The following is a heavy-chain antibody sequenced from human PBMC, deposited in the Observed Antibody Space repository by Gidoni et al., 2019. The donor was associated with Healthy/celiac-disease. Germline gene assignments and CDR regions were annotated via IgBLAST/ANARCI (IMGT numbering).Heavy chain of an antibody. CDR1: GFTFSSYA. CDR3: AKLKYSSSWYDAFDI. CDR2: ISGSGGST. Sequence: EVQLLESGGGWVQPGGSLRLSCAASGFTFSSYAMSWVRQAPGKGLEWVSAISGSGGSTYYADSVKGRFTISSDNSKTTLYLQMNSLRAGDTALYYCAKLKYSSSWYDAFDIWGQGTMVTVSS. D-gene: IGHD6-13*01. J-gene: IGHJ3*02. V-gene: IGHV3-23*01.